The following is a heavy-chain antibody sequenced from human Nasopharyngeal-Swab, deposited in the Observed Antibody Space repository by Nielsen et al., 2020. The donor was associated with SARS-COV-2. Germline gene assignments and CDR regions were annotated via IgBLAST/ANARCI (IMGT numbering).Heavy chain of an antibody. D-gene: IGHD6-13*01. Sequence: GESLKISCAASGFTFSIYWMHWVRQAPGKGLVWVSHIKSDGSSTTYADSVKGRVTISRDNAKNTLYLQMNSLRAEDTAVYYCARQYSSSWYIDSYYYYMDVWGKGTTVTVSS. J-gene: IGHJ6*03. V-gene: IGHV3-74*01. CDR1: GFTFSIYW. CDR3: ARQYSSSWYIDSYYYYMDV. CDR2: IKSDGSST.